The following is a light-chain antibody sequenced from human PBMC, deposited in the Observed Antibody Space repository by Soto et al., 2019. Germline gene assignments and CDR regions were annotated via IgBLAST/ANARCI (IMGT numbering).Light chain of an antibody. CDR2: KAS. J-gene: IGKJ1*01. Sequence: DIQMTQSPSTLSGSVGDRVTITCRASQTISSWLAWYQQKPGKAPKLLIYKASTVKSGVPSRFSGSGSGTKFTITISSLQPDDFATYYCQHYNSYSEAFGQGTKVELK. CDR1: QTISSW. CDR3: QHYNSYSEA. V-gene: IGKV1-5*03.